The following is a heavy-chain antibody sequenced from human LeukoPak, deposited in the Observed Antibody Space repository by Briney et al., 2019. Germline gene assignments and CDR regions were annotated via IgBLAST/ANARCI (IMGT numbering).Heavy chain of an antibody. Sequence: SETLSLTCTVSGGSIGSSSYYWGWIRQPPGKGLEWIGNIYYSGSTYYNPSLKSRVTLSVDTSKNQLSLKLTSLTAADTAVYYCASHTSIVTPRNYYYYYYMDIWGKGTTVTVSS. CDR2: IYYSGST. V-gene: IGHV4-39*07. J-gene: IGHJ6*03. CDR1: GGSIGSSSYY. D-gene: IGHD5-12*01. CDR3: ASHTSIVTPRNYYYYYYMDI.